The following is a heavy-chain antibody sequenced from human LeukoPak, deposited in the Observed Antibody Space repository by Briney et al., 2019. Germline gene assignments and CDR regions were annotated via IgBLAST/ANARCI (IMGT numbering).Heavy chain of an antibody. D-gene: IGHD3-16*01. J-gene: IGHJ4*02. V-gene: IGHV1-46*01. CDR3: VREDAYTYYFDF. CDR2: IKSTGDTT. Sequence: GASVQVSCKTSGYTFTSYHMHWVRQAPGQGLEWVAIIKSTGDTTVYAQKFQGRVTVTRDTSTSTVYMDLSSLSSEDTAVYYCVREDAYTYYFDFWGPGTLITVSS. CDR1: GYTFTSYH.